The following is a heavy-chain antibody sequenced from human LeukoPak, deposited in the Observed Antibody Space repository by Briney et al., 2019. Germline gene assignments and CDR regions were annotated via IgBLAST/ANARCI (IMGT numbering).Heavy chain of an antibody. CDR3: ARDYGDYGGIDY. J-gene: IGHJ4*02. D-gene: IGHD4-17*01. Sequence: KPSETLSLTCTVSGGSISSYYWSWIRQPPGKGLEWIGYIYYSGSTNYNPSLKSRVTISVDTSKNQFSLKLSSVTAADTAVYYCARDYGDYGGIDYWGQGTLVTVSS. V-gene: IGHV4-59*01. CDR1: GGSISSYY. CDR2: IYYSGST.